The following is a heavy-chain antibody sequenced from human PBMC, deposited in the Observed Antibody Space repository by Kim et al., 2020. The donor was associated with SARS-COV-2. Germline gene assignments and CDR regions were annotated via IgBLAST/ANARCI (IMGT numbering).Heavy chain of an antibody. V-gene: IGHV3-48*02. Sequence: ADSVKGRISISRDKARNSVFLHMNSLRDEDTAVYYCARDTPESAVAASFDFWGQGTLVTVSS. CDR3: ARDTPESAVAASFDF. D-gene: IGHD6-19*01. J-gene: IGHJ4*02.